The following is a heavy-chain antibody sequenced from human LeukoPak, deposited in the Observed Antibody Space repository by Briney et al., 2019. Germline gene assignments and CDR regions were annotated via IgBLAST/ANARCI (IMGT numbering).Heavy chain of an antibody. D-gene: IGHD1-26*01. Sequence: PSGTLSLTCAVSGGSISNSNWWNWVRQLPGQGLEWIGEIYHSGSTNYDPSLRSRVTISVDRSKNQFALKLTSVTAADTAVYYCARFSGSYWGGYYFDYWGQGTLVTVSS. J-gene: IGHJ4*02. CDR2: IYHSGST. CDR3: ARFSGSYWGGYYFDY. CDR1: GGSISNSNW. V-gene: IGHV4-4*02.